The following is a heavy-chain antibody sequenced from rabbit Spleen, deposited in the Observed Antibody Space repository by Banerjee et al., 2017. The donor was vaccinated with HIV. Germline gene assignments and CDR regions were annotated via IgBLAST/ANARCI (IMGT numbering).Heavy chain of an antibody. V-gene: IGHV1S43*01. D-gene: IGHD6-1*01. J-gene: IGHJ4*01. CDR3: ARDYKTGNSGYVYALSL. CDR2: IYIGSSGST. Sequence: QEQLEESGGDLVKPEGSLTLTCTASGFSFTKNYDMCWVRQAPGKGLEWIACIYIGSSGSTWYASWVNGRFTISRSTSLNTVTLQMTSLTAADTATYFCARDYKTGNSGYVYALSLWGPGTLVTVS. CDR1: GFSFTKNYD.